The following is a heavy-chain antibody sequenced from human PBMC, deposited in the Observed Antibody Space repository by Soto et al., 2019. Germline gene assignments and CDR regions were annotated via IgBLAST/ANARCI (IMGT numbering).Heavy chain of an antibody. CDR3: AREGGSNWYIVY. V-gene: IGHV4-4*02. D-gene: IGHD6-13*01. Sequence: QVQLQESGPGLVKPSGTLSLTCAVSGDSISSSNWWSWVRQPPGKGLEWIGEIYHSGSTNYNPSLKSRVTISLDKAKNQFSLNLSSVTAADTAVYYCAREGGSNWYIVYWGQGTLVTVSS. CDR2: IYHSGST. CDR1: GDSISSSNW. J-gene: IGHJ4*02.